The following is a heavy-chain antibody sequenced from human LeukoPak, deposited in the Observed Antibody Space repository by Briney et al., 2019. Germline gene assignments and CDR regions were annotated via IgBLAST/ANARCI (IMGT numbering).Heavy chain of an antibody. Sequence: PSETLSLTCTVSGGSISSYYWSWIRQPPGKGLEWIGYIYYSGSTNYNPSLKSRVTISVDTSKNQFSLKLSSVTAADTAVYYCARQGPAGQRTRRYNWFDPWGQGILVTVSS. CDR2: IYYSGST. D-gene: IGHD1-14*01. V-gene: IGHV4-59*08. CDR3: ARQGPAGQRTRRYNWFDP. J-gene: IGHJ5*02. CDR1: GGSISSYY.